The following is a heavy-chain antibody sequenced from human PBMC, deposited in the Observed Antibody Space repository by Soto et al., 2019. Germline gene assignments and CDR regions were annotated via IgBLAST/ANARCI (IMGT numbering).Heavy chain of an antibody. CDR1: GFTFSSYG. CDR3: AKEGQYYDILTGYRSYYGMDV. V-gene: IGHV3-30*18. J-gene: IGHJ6*02. CDR2: ISYDGSNK. Sequence: QVQLVESGGGVVQPGRSLRLSCAASGFTFSSYGMHWVRQAPGKGLEWVAVISYDGSNKYYADSVKGRFTISRDNSKNTRYLQMNSLSAEDKAVYYCAKEGQYYDILTGYRSYYGMDVWGQGTTVTVSS. D-gene: IGHD3-9*01.